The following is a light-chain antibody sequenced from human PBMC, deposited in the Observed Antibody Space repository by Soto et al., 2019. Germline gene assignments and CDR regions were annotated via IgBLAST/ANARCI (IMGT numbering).Light chain of an antibody. J-gene: IGKJ5*01. CDR2: DAS. CDR3: QQRSNWFT. CDR1: QSVSSY. Sequence: IVLAQSPAATYLSTGERATLSCRASQSVSSYLAWYQQKPGQAPRLLIYDASNRATGIPARFSGSGSGTDFTLTISSLEPEDFAVYYCQQRSNWFTFGQGTRLEIK. V-gene: IGKV3-11*01.